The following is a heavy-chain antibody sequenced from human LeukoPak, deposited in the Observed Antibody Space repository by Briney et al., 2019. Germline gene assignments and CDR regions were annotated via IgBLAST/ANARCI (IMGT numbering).Heavy chain of an antibody. CDR3: ARGPVDSSGYLSTTPPAP. CDR1: GFTFSSYA. D-gene: IGHD3-22*01. J-gene: IGHJ5*02. CDR2: ISYDGSNK. Sequence: PGGSLRLSCAASGFTFSSYAVHWVRQGPGKGLERVAVISYDGSNKYYADSVKGRFTISRDNSKNTLYLQMNSLRAEDTAVYYCARGPVDSSGYLSTTPPAPWGQGTLVTVSS. V-gene: IGHV3-30*04.